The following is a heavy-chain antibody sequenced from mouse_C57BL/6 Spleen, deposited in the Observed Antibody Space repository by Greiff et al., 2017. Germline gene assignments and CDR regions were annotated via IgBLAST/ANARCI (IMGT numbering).Heavy chain of an antibody. Sequence: QVQLQQSGPELVKPGASVKISCKASGYAFSSSWMNWVKQRPGKGLEWIGRIYPGDGDTNYNGKFKGKATLTADKSSSTAYMQRSSLTSEDSAVYFCAMRGLRHAMDYWGQGTSVTVSS. CDR2: IYPGDGDT. J-gene: IGHJ4*01. D-gene: IGHD2-2*01. CDR1: GYAFSSSW. CDR3: AMRGLRHAMDY. V-gene: IGHV1-82*01.